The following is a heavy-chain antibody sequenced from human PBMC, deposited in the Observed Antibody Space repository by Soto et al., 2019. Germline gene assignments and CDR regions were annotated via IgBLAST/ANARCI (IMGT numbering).Heavy chain of an antibody. J-gene: IGHJ5*02. CDR3: ERSSHKERWFDP. D-gene: IGHD6-13*01. CDR1: NGSISNFY. V-gene: IGHV4-4*07. Sequence: PSETLSLTCTVSNGSISNFYWNWVRQSAGKWLEWIGRIHGSGSATYNPSLRSRVTMSVDTSKNQFSLKVNSVTGADTAVYYCERSSHKERWFDPWGQGTMVNVS. CDR2: IHGSGSA.